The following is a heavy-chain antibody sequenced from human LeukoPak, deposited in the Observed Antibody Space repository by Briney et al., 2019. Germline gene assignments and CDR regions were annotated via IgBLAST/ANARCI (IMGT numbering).Heavy chain of an antibody. D-gene: IGHD4-17*01. Sequence: ASVKVSCKASGYTFTSYGISWVRQAPGQGLEWMGWISTYNGNTNYAQKLQGRVTMTTDTSTSTAYMELRSLRSDDTAVYYCARKYGDYVGSDWFDPWGQGTLVTVSS. V-gene: IGHV1-18*01. CDR3: ARKYGDYVGSDWFDP. CDR2: ISTYNGNT. CDR1: GYTFTSYG. J-gene: IGHJ5*02.